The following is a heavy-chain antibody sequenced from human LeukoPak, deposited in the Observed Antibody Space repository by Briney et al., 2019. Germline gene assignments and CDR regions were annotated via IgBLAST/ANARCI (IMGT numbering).Heavy chain of an antibody. J-gene: IGHJ6*03. CDR3: ARGDSSSWSYYYYYYYMDV. Sequence: SQTLSLTCALSGDSFSSNSAAWNWIRQSPSRGLEWLGRTYYRSKWYNDYAVSVKSRITINPDTSKNQFSLQLNSVTPGDTAVYYCARGDSSSWSYYYYYYYMDVWGKGTTVTVSS. V-gene: IGHV6-1*01. D-gene: IGHD6-13*01. CDR1: GDSFSSNSAA. CDR2: TYYRSKWYN.